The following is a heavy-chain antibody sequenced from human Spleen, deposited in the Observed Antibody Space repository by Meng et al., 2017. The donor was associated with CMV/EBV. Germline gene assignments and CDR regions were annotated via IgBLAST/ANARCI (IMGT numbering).Heavy chain of an antibody. J-gene: IGHJ4*02. D-gene: IGHD2-15*01. Sequence: SVKVSCKASGYTFTGYYIHWVRQAPGQGLEWVGRIIPFGGLTDYGQKFQGRVTIIADKSTSTAYMELSSLSSEDTAIYYCARGRVKDYPLTFWGQGTLVTVSS. CDR2: IIPFGGLT. CDR1: GYTFTGYY. V-gene: IGHV1-69*04. CDR3: ARGRVKDYPLTF.